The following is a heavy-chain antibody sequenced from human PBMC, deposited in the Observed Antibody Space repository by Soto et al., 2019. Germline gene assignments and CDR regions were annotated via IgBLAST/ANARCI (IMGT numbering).Heavy chain of an antibody. V-gene: IGHV3-23*01. Sequence: GGSLRLSCASSVFTFISYAMSWVRQAPGKGLEWVSAISGSGGSAYYADSVKGRFTISRDNSKNTLYLQMNSLRAEDTAVYYCARDSNLGFDPWGQGTLVTVSS. J-gene: IGHJ5*02. CDR2: ISGSGGSA. CDR3: ARDSNLGFDP. D-gene: IGHD7-27*01. CDR1: VFTFISYA.